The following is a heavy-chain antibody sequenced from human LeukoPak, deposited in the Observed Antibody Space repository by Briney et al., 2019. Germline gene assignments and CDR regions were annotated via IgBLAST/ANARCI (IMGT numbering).Heavy chain of an antibody. Sequence: GGSLRLPCAASGFTFTSHGMNWVRQAPGKGLEWVSSIGSRSTSIYYADSVKGRFTISRDNAKNSLYLQMNSLRAEDTAVYYCARETSESFDIWGQGTMVTVSS. CDR1: GFTFTSHG. D-gene: IGHD2-2*01. J-gene: IGHJ3*02. CDR3: ARETSESFDI. V-gene: IGHV3-21*01. CDR2: IGSRSTSI.